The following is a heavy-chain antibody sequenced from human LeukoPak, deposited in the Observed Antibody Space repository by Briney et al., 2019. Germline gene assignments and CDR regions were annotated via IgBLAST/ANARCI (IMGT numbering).Heavy chain of an antibody. J-gene: IGHJ3*01. D-gene: IGHD2-2*01. CDR3: TTPHRGYCSSTSCSG. Sequence: GGSLRLSCAASGFTFSNSWMIWVRQAPGKGLEWVGRIKSKTDGGTTDYAAPVKGRFTISRDDSKNTLYLQMNSLKTEDTAVYYCTTPHRGYCSSTSCSGWGQGTMVTVSS. CDR1: GFTFSNSW. V-gene: IGHV3-15*01. CDR2: IKSKTDGGTT.